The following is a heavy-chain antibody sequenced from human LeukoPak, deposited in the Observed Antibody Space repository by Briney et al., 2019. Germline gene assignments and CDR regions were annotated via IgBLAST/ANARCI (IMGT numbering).Heavy chain of an antibody. D-gene: IGHD3-10*01. V-gene: IGHV3-30*02. CDR3: GKEGGLSGSGGDY. J-gene: IGHJ4*02. CDR1: GFTFSGYG. Sequence: GGSLRLSCVASGFTFSGYGMHWVRQAPGKGLEWVAFIRYDGANKYYADSVEGRFSISRDNSKNTLFLQMNSLRTEDTAVYYCGKEGGLSGSGGDYWGQGILVTVSS. CDR2: IRYDGANK.